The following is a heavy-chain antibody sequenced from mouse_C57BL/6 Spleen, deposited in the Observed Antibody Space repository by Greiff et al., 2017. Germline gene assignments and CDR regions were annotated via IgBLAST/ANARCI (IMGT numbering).Heavy chain of an antibody. CDR2: FAPSNSYT. Sequence: VQLQQPGAELVKPGASVKLSCKASGYTFTSYWMQWVKQRPGQGLEWIGEFAPSNSYTNYNEKFKGKATLTVDTSSSTAYMQLSSLTSEDSAIYYCARGRLLFAYWGQGTLVTVSA. D-gene: IGHD1-1*01. V-gene: IGHV1-50*01. CDR1: GYTFTSYW. J-gene: IGHJ3*01. CDR3: ARGRLLFAY.